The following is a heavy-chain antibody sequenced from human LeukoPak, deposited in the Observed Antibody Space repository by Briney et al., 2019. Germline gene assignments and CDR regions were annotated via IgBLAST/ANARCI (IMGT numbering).Heavy chain of an antibody. CDR1: GFTFNIYA. Sequence: GGSLRLSCAASGFTFNIYAMTWVRQAPGKELGWVSTVSESGAGTYYAGSVKGRFTISRDNSKNTLYLQMNGLRAEDTAVYYCVSRRYSTSALDAFNIWGHGTMVTVSS. V-gene: IGHV3-23*01. CDR3: VSRRYSTSALDAFNI. J-gene: IGHJ3*02. D-gene: IGHD6-6*01. CDR2: VSESGAGT.